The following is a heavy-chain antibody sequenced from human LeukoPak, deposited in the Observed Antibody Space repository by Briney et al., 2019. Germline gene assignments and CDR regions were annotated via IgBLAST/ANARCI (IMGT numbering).Heavy chain of an antibody. CDR2: IIPIFGTA. Sequence: SVKVSCKASGGTFISYAISWVRQAPGQGLEWMGGIIPIFGTANYAQKFQGRVTITADESTSTAYMELSSLRSEDTAVYYCARSAGIVVVPAAMRMNYYYYYGMDVWGQGTTVTVSS. D-gene: IGHD2-2*01. CDR1: GGTFISYA. V-gene: IGHV1-69*13. J-gene: IGHJ6*02. CDR3: ARSAGIVVVPAAMRMNYYYYYGMDV.